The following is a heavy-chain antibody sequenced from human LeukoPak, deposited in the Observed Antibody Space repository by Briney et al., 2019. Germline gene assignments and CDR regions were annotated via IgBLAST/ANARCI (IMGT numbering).Heavy chain of an antibody. CDR3: ARAGGAVAGDYYFDY. CDR1: GFTFSSYA. D-gene: IGHD6-19*01. J-gene: IGHJ4*02. V-gene: IGHV3-23*01. Sequence: GGSLRLSCAASGFTFSSYAMSWVRQAPGKGLEWVSAISGSGGSTYYADSVTGRFRISRDNSKNTLFLQMNSLRAEDTAVYYCARAGGAVAGDYYFDYWGQGTLVTVSS. CDR2: ISGSGGST.